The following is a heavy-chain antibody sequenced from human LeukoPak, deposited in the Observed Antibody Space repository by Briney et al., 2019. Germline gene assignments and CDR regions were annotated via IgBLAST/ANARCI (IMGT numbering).Heavy chain of an antibody. CDR2: IYPGDSDT. Sequence: GESLKISCNGSGYRFIRNWIGWVRQLPGKGLEWMAIIYPGDSDTRYSPSFQGQVTISADKSISTAYLQWSGMRASHTARYYWVELGTSATYFQFWGEGSLVSVS. V-gene: IGHV5-51*01. D-gene: IGHD2-15*01. CDR3: VELGTSATYFQF. CDR1: GYRFIRNW. J-gene: IGHJ4*02.